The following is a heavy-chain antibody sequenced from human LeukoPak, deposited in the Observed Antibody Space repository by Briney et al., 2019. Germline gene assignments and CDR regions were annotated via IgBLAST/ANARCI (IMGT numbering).Heavy chain of an antibody. J-gene: IGHJ6*03. CDR2: IYYSGST. Sequence: PSETLSLTCTVSGGAISSHYWSWIRQPPGKGLEWIGYIYYSGSTNYNPSLKSRVTISVDTSKNQFSLKLSSVTAADTAVYYCARVGSGYSYYYYYMDVWGKGTTVTVSS. V-gene: IGHV4-59*11. CDR1: GGAISSHY. D-gene: IGHD3-22*01. CDR3: ARVGSGYSYYYYYMDV.